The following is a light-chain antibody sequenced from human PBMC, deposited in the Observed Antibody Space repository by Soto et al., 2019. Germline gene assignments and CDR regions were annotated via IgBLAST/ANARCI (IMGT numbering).Light chain of an antibody. CDR1: SSDVGGYNY. Sequence: QSALTQPASVSGSPGQSNTISCTGTSSDVGGYNYVSWYQQHPGKAPKLMIYDVSNRPSGVSNRFSGSKSGNTASLTISGLHAEDEADYYCSSYTSSSTYVFGTGTKLTVL. V-gene: IGLV2-14*01. CDR2: DVS. CDR3: SSYTSSSTYV. J-gene: IGLJ1*01.